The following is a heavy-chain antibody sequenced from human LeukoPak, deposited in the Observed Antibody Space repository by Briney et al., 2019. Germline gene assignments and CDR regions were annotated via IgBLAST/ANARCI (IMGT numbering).Heavy chain of an antibody. V-gene: IGHV5-51*01. CDR2: IYPGDSDT. Sequence: GESLKISCKGSGYSFTSYWIGWVRQMPGKGLEWMGIIYPGDSDTRYSPSFQGQVTISADKSISTAYLQWSSLKASDTAMYYCARRRGYSYGYTPLFDYWGQGILVTVSS. J-gene: IGHJ4*02. CDR1: GYSFTSYW. D-gene: IGHD5-18*01. CDR3: ARRRGYSYGYTPLFDY.